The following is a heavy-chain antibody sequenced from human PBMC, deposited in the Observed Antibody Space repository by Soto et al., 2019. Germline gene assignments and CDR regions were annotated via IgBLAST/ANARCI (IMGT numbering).Heavy chain of an antibody. CDR2: IKHDGGEE. Sequence: EVQLVESGGGLVQPGGSLRLSCAAAGFTFTSYWMTWVRQAPGKGLEWVANIKHDGGEEYDVGSVKGRFSISRDDAENSLYLQLDSLSAGDAAVYYCARGAFPTWGTYPLHSWGQGTLVTVSS. V-gene: IGHV3-7*04. CDR3: ARGAFPTWGTYPLHS. CDR1: GFTFTSYW. J-gene: IGHJ4*02. D-gene: IGHD3-16*02.